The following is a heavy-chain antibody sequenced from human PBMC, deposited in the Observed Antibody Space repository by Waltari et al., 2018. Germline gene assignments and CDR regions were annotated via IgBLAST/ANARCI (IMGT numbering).Heavy chain of an antibody. Sequence: QVQLVESGGGVVQPGRSLRLSCAASGFTFRLSPMHWVRQAPGQGPEGVATISYDGSNLYYADSVKGRFTISRDNSQNMLYLQMSSLRRDDTALYYCARKAESTSWADAFDIWGQGTMVTVSS. J-gene: IGHJ3*02. V-gene: IGHV3-30*15. CDR3: ARKAESTSWADAFDI. CDR2: ISYDGSNL. CDR1: GFTFRLSP. D-gene: IGHD6-13*01.